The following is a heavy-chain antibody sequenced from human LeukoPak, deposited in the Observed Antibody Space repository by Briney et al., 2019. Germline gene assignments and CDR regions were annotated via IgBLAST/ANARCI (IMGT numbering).Heavy chain of an antibody. D-gene: IGHD5-18*01. J-gene: IGHJ4*02. Sequence: PSETLSLTCTVSGGSISSYYWSWIRQPPGKGLEWIGHIYYSGSTNYNPSLKSRVTIPIDTSKNQFSLRLSSVTAADTAVYYCAGGAAGYSYGWGQGTLVTVSS. CDR1: GGSISSYY. CDR2: IYYSGST. CDR3: AGGAAGYSYG. V-gene: IGHV4-59*01.